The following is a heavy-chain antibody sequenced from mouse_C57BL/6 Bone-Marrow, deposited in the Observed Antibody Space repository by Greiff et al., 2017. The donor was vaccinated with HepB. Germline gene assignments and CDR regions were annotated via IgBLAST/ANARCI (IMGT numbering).Heavy chain of an antibody. Sequence: VHVKQSGTVLARPGASVKMSCKTSGYTFTSYWMHWVKQRPGQGLEWIGAIYPGNSDTSYNQKFKGKAKLTAVTSASTAYMELSSLTNEDSAVYYCTRNGYDGDWFAYWGQGTLVTVSA. V-gene: IGHV1-5*01. CDR1: GYTFTSYW. CDR2: IYPGNSDT. J-gene: IGHJ3*01. CDR3: TRNGYDGDWFAY. D-gene: IGHD2-2*01.